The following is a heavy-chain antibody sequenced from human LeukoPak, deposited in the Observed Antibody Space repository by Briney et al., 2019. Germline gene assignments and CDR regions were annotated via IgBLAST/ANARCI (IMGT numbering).Heavy chain of an antibody. CDR2: IYDSMIT. Sequence: SETLSLTCTVSGGSINSYYWSWIRQPPGKGLEWMGYIYDSMITNYKPSLKSRATISMDTSKNQFSLILSSVTAADTAVYYCARRNYYDSSGYYYGEYYFDYWGQGTLVTVSS. J-gene: IGHJ4*02. CDR1: GGSINSYY. V-gene: IGHV4-59*01. CDR3: ARRNYYDSSGYYYGEYYFDY. D-gene: IGHD3-22*01.